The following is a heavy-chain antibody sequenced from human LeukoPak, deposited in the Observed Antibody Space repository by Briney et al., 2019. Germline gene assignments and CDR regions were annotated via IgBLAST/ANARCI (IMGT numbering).Heavy chain of an antibody. V-gene: IGHV3-7*01. J-gene: IGHJ4*01. CDR3: ARDGTAAGLYFDL. D-gene: IGHD6-13*01. Sequence: PGGSLRLSCAVSGFTLTDYWMNWVRQAPGKGLEWVASIRQDGGEKYYVDSVKGRFTISRDNTKNSLYLQMSALRAEDTAVYYCARDGTAAGLYFDLWGQGTLVTVSS. CDR2: IRQDGGEK. CDR1: GFTLTDYW.